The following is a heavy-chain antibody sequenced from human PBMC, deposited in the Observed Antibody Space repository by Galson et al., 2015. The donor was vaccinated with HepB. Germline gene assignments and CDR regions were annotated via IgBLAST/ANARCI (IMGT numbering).Heavy chain of an antibody. V-gene: IGHV3-30*18. CDR3: AKGLDVVYYDSSGYYPLDY. CDR2: ISYDGSNK. CDR1: GFTFSTYG. J-gene: IGHJ4*02. Sequence: SLRLSCAASGFTFSTYGMHWVRQAPGKGLEWVAVISYDGSNKYYADSVKGRFTISRDNSKNTLYLQMNGLRAEDTAVYYCAKGLDVVYYDSSGYYPLDYWGQGPLVTVSS. D-gene: IGHD3-22*01.